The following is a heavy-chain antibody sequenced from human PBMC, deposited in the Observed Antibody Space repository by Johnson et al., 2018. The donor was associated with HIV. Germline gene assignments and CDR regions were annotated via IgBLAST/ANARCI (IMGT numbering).Heavy chain of an antibody. V-gene: IGHV3-30*02. CDR3: ARGLKGAFDI. CDR2: IRYDGSNK. Sequence: QEKLVESGGGVVQPGRSLRLSCAASGFTFSDYYMSWIRQAPGKGLEWVAFIRYDGSNKYYADSVKGRFTISRDNSKNTLYLQMNSLRAEDTAVYYCARGLKGAFDIWGQGTRVTVSA. CDR1: GFTFSDYY. J-gene: IGHJ3*02.